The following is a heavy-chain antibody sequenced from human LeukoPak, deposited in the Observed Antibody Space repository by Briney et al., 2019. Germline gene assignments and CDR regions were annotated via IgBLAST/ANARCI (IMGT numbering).Heavy chain of an antibody. J-gene: IGHJ4*02. D-gene: IGHD7-27*01. Sequence: ASVKVSCKASGYTFTGYYTHWVRQAPGQGLEWMGWINPNSGGKNYAQKFQGRVTMTRDTSISTAYMELSRLRSDDTAVYYCARDNANWGTNDYWGQGTLVTVSS. CDR1: GYTFTGYY. CDR3: ARDNANWGTNDY. CDR2: INPNSGGK. V-gene: IGHV1-2*02.